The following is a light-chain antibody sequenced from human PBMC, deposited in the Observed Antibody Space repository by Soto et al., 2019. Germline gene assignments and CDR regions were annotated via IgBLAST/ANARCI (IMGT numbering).Light chain of an antibody. CDR2: LGS. V-gene: IGKV2-28*01. CDR1: QNLLHIDGYNY. J-gene: IGKJ5*01. CDR3: MQGTHWPIT. Sequence: EIVVTQSPLSLSVTPGEPASISCRSSQNLLHIDGYNYLDWYLQKPGQSPQLLIFLGSYRASGVPDRFSGSGSGTDFTLRISRVEAEDVGVYYCMQGTHWPITFGQGTRLEIK.